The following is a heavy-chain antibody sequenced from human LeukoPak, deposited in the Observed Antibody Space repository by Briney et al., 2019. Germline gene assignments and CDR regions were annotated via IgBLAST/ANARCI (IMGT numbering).Heavy chain of an antibody. Sequence: GGSLRLSCAASGFTFGSHGMNWVRQAPGKGLECVSDISGSGGITSYADSVKGRFTISRDNSKNTLYLQMNSLRAEDTAVYYCAKENSGSYYSDYWGQGTLVTVSS. CDR1: GFTFGSHG. J-gene: IGHJ4*02. CDR2: ISGSGGIT. CDR3: AKENSGSYYSDY. D-gene: IGHD3-10*01. V-gene: IGHV3-23*01.